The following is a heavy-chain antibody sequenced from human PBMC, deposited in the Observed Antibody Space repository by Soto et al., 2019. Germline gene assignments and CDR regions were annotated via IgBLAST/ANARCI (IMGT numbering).Heavy chain of an antibody. CDR1: GFTFSSSW. D-gene: IGHD6-6*01. V-gene: IGHV3-74*01. CDR2: INSDGSST. J-gene: IGHJ3*02. Sequence: GGSLRLSCAASGFTFSSSWMHWVRQGPGKGLVWVSRINSDGSSTSYEDYVKGRFNISRDNATNTLYVQMNSLGAEDTAVYFCARASRGAFDIWGQGTMVTVSS. CDR3: ARASRGAFDI.